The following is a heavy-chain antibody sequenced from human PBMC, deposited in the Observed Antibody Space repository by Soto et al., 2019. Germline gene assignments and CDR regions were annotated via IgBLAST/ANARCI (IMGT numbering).Heavy chain of an antibody. Sequence: QVQPVQSGAEVKKPGASVKVSCKASGYTFTSYYMHWVRQAPGQGLEWMGIINPGSGSTSYAQKFQGRVTMTRDTSTSTVYMELSSLRSEDTAVYYCARVPLFGRRDFDYWGQGTLVTVSS. CDR1: GYTFTSYY. D-gene: IGHD3-16*01. V-gene: IGHV1-46*01. CDR3: ARVPLFGRRDFDY. J-gene: IGHJ4*02. CDR2: INPGSGST.